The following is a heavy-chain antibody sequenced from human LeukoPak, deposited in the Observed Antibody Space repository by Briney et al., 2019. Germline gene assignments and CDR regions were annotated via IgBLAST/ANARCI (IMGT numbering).Heavy chain of an antibody. V-gene: IGHV1-46*01. CDR1: GYTFTSYY. J-gene: IGHJ4*02. CDR3: ARLRDDFWSGYYISLEASPLDY. Sequence: ASVKVSCKASGYTFTSYYMHWVRQAPGQGLEWMGIINPSGGSTSYAQKFQGRVTITTDESTSTAYMELSSLRSEDTAVYYCARLRDDFWSGYYISLEASPLDYWGQGTLVTVSS. CDR2: INPSGGST. D-gene: IGHD3-3*01.